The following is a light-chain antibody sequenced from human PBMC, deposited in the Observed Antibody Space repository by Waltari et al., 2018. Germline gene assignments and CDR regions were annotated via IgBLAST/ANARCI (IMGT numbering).Light chain of an antibody. CDR1: QSIDSY. CDR3: QQSDSIPPQFT. CDR2: AAS. V-gene: IGKV1-39*01. Sequence: DIQMAQSPSSLSASVGDRVTITCRASQSIDSYLNWYQQKPGKAPKLLIYAASTLQSGVPSSFSGSGSVTDFTLTISSLQPEDFATYYCQQSDSIPPQFTFGPGTKVDIK. J-gene: IGKJ3*01.